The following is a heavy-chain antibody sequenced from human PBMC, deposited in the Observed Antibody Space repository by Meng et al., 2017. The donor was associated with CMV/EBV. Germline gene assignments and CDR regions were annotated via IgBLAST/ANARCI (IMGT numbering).Heavy chain of an antibody. D-gene: IGHD3-3*01. CDR1: GFTFSSYG. V-gene: IGHV3-30*02. J-gene: IGHJ1*01. Sequence: GESLKISCAASGFTFSSYGMHWVRQAPGKGLEWVAVIWYDGSNKYYADSVKGRFTISRDNSKNTLYLQMNSLRAEDTAVYYCAKGATKYDFWSGPFQHWGQGTLVTVSS. CDR3: AKGATKYDFWSGPFQH. CDR2: IWYDGSNK.